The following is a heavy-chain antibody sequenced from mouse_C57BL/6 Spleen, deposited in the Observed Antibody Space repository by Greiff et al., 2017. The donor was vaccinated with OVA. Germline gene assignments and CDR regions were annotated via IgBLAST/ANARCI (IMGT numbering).Heavy chain of an antibody. CDR3: AGSSPDY. CDR1: GFNIKDYY. Sequence: VQLQQSGAELVKPGASVKLSCTASGFNIKDYYMHWVKQRTEQGLEWIGRIDPEDGETKYAPKFPGKATITADTSSNTAYLQLSSLTSEDTAVYYCAGSSPDYWGQGTTLTVSA. CDR2: IDPEDGET. J-gene: IGHJ2*01. V-gene: IGHV14-2*01. D-gene: IGHD1-1*01.